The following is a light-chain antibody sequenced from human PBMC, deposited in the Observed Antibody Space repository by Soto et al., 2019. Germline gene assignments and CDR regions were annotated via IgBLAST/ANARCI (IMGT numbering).Light chain of an antibody. CDR3: QQYGSSPRT. CDR2: GAS. Sequence: EIVLTQSPGTLSLSPGERATLSCRASQSVSSSYLAWYQQKPGQAPRLLIYGASSRATGIPDRFSGSGSGTVFTFTISRLEPEDFAVYYCQQYGSSPRTFGGGTKVDIK. J-gene: IGKJ4*01. V-gene: IGKV3-20*01. CDR1: QSVSSSY.